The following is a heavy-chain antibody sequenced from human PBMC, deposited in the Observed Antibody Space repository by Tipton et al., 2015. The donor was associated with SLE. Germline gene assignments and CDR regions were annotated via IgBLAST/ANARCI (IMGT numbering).Heavy chain of an antibody. CDR1: GGSISTYS. D-gene: IGHD3-3*01. J-gene: IGHJ4*02. CDR2: VYYSGRT. CDR3: ARAHYDFWSGLDY. V-gene: IGHV4-59*01. Sequence: LRLSCTVSGGSISTYSLSWIRQPPGKGLEWIGYVYYSGRTNYNPSLRSRVTISVDTSKNQFSLKLSSVTAADTAVYYCARAHYDFWSGLDYWGQGTLVTVSS.